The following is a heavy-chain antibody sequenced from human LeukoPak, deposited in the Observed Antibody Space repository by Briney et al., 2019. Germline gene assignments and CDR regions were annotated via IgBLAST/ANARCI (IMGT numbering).Heavy chain of an antibody. D-gene: IGHD3-22*01. CDR3: ARAPRYYYDSSGAFDY. Sequence: SETLSLTCTVSGGSISSYYWSWIRQPPGKGLEWIGYIYHSGSTYYNPSLKSRVTISVDRSKNQFSLKLSSVTAADTAVYYCARAPRYYYDSSGAFDYWGQGTLVTVSS. CDR1: GGSISSYY. J-gene: IGHJ4*02. V-gene: IGHV4-59*12. CDR2: IYHSGST.